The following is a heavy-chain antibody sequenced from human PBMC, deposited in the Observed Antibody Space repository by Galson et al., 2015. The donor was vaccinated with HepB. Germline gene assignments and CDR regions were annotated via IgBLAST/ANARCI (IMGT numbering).Heavy chain of an antibody. CDR1: GFPFSSYE. V-gene: IGHV3-48*03. J-gene: IGHJ4*02. Sequence: SLRLSCAASGFPFSSYEMNWVRQAPGKGLEWVSYISSSGSTIYYADSVKGRFTISRDNAKNSLYLQMNSLRAVDTAGYYCARETSSGWHGGYWGQGTLVTVSS. D-gene: IGHD6-19*01. CDR3: ARETSSGWHGGY. CDR2: ISSSGSTI.